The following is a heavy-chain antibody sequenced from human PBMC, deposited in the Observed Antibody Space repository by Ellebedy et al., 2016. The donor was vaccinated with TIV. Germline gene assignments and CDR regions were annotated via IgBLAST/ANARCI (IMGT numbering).Heavy chain of an antibody. J-gene: IGHJ4*02. D-gene: IGHD1-26*01. CDR3: ARLRAFGDGGSYEDPVGRFYFDS. CDR2: MNHSGST. CDR1: GGSFSGYY. V-gene: IGHV4-34*01. Sequence: GSLRLSXAVYGGSFSGYYWSWVRQPPGKGLEWIGEMNHSGSTSYNPSLESRVTISIDTSKNQFSLGLSSVTAADTAVYYCARLRAFGDGGSYEDPVGRFYFDSWGQGTLVTVSS.